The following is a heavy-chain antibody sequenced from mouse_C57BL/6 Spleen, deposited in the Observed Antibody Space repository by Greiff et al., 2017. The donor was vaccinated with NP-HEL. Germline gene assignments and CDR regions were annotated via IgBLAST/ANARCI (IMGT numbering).Heavy chain of an antibody. D-gene: IGHD1-1*01. CDR2: ISSGGDYI. CDR3: TRDITTVVAFDY. CDR1: GFTFSSYA. Sequence: EVKVVESGEGLVKPGGSLKLSCAASGFTFSSYAMSWVRQTPEKRLEWVAYISSGGDYIYYVDTVKGRFTISRDNARNTLYLQMSSLKSEDTAMYYCTRDITTVVAFDYWGQGTTLTVSS. V-gene: IGHV5-9-1*02. J-gene: IGHJ2*01.